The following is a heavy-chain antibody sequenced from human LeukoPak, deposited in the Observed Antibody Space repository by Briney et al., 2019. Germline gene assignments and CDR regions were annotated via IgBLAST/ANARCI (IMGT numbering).Heavy chain of an antibody. D-gene: IGHD3-22*01. J-gene: IGHJ1*01. CDR2: INTNTGNP. V-gene: IGHV7-4-1*02. CDR1: GYTFTSYG. Sequence: ASVKVSCKASGYTFTSYGISWVRQAPGQGLEWMGWINTNTGNPTYAQGFTGRFVFSLDTSVSTAYLQISSLKAEDTAVYYCARVMGGMKDTPYYYDSSGPGGYFQHWGQGTLVTVSS. CDR3: ARVMGGMKDTPYYYDSSGPGGYFQH.